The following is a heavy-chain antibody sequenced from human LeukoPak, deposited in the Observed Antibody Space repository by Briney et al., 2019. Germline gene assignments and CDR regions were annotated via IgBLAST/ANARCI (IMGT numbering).Heavy chain of an antibody. CDR3: ARTPPNCSGGSCYSGVTFDY. J-gene: IGHJ4*02. D-gene: IGHD2-15*01. CDR2: IYYSGSI. V-gene: IGHV4-59*01. Sequence: SETLSLTCAVYGGSFSGYYCHWIRQPPGKGLEWIGYIYYSGSINYNPSLKSRVTISVDTSKNQFSLKLSSVTAADTAVYYCARTPPNCSGGSCYSGVTFDYWGQGTLVTVSS. CDR1: GGSFSGYY.